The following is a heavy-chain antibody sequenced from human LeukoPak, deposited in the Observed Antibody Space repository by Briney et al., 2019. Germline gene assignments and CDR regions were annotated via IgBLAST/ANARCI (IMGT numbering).Heavy chain of an antibody. J-gene: IGHJ4*02. CDR3: AKAWSTATIGRYFDY. D-gene: IGHD5-24*01. V-gene: IGHV3-23*01. CDR2: ISGSGTST. CDR1: GFSFPSHT. Sequence: GGSLRLSCVASGFSFPSHTMTWVRQAPGKGLEWVSSISGSGTSTYYADSVKGRLTISRDNSKNTLYLQMNSLRVEDTAVYYCAKAWSTATIGRYFDYWGQGTLVTVSS.